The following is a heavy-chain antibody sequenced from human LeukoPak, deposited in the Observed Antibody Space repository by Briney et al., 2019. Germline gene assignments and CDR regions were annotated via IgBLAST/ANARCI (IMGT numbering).Heavy chain of an antibody. D-gene: IGHD3-22*01. CDR1: GYSFTSYW. CDR2: IYPGDSDT. CDR3: ARFITMIVVANDAFDI. V-gene: IGHV5-51*01. J-gene: IGHJ3*02. Sequence: GESLKISCKGSGYSFTSYWIGWVRQMPGKGLEWMGIIYPGDSDTRYSPSFQGQVTISADKSISTAYLQWSSLKASDTAMYYCARFITMIVVANDAFDIWGQGTMVTVSS.